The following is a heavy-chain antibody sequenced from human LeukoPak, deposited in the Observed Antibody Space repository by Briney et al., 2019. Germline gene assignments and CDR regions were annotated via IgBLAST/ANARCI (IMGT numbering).Heavy chain of an antibody. CDR3: ARDSMITFGGGMDV. V-gene: IGHV1-2*04. CDR1: GYTFTGYY. D-gene: IGHD3-16*01. CDR2: INPNSGGT. J-gene: IGHJ6*02. Sequence: GASVKVSCKASGYTFTGYYMHWVRQAPGQGPEWMGWINPNSGGTNYAQKFQGWVTMTRDTSISTAYMELSRLRSDDTAVYYCARDSMITFGGGMDVWGQGTTVTVSS.